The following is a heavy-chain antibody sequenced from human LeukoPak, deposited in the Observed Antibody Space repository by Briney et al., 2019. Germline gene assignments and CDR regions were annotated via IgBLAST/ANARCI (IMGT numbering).Heavy chain of an antibody. Sequence: ASVKVSCKASGYTFTSYGISWVRQAPGQGLEWIGWMSTYNADTIYAEKLQGRVTMTTDTSTSTAYMELRSLRSDDTAVYYCARDLETGTSRFLVVGNYFDYWGQGTLVTVSS. J-gene: IGHJ4*02. V-gene: IGHV1-18*01. CDR2: MSTYNADT. D-gene: IGHD3-3*01. CDR1: GYTFTSYG. CDR3: ARDLETGTSRFLVVGNYFDY.